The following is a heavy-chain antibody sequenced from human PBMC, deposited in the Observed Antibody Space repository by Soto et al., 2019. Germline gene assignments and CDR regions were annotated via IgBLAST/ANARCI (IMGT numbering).Heavy chain of an antibody. Sequence: SETLSLSWTVSGGSTSSPTFYWTWIRQHPGKGLEWIGHIYYNGTTYYNPTLKSRVTISVDTSKNQFSLKLSSVTAADTAVYYCARPSWIHLWFDYWGQGTLIT. CDR2: IYYNGTT. V-gene: IGHV4-30-4*08. J-gene: IGHJ4*02. CDR3: ARPSWIHLWFDY. D-gene: IGHD5-18*01. CDR1: GGSTSSPTFY.